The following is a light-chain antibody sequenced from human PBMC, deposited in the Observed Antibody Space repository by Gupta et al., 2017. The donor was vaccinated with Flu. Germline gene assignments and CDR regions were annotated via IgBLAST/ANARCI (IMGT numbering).Light chain of an antibody. J-gene: IGLJ2*01. CDR1: SSVVGTYNY. Sequence: QSALPQPPSASGSPGQSVTISCTGTSSVVGTYNYVSWYQQHPGKAPKLLISEVNNRPSGVPDRFSGSKSGNTASLTVSGLQAEDEAEYYCSSYAGNNNYVVFGAGTRLTVL. CDR2: EVN. V-gene: IGLV2-8*01. CDR3: SSYAGNNNYVV.